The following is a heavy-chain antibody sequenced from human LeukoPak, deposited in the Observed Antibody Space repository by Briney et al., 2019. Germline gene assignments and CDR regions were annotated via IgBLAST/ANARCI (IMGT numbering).Heavy chain of an antibody. CDR1: GFTFSSYS. D-gene: IGHD4-17*01. J-gene: IGHJ4*02. V-gene: IGHV3-48*01. Sequence: GGSLRLSCAASGFTFSSYSMNWVRQAPGKGLEWVSYISSSSSTIYYADSVKGRFTISRDNAKNSLYLQMNSLRAEDTAVYFCANPIYSGDYDQFDYWGQGTLVTVSS. CDR3: ANPIYSGDYDQFDY. CDR2: ISSSSSTI.